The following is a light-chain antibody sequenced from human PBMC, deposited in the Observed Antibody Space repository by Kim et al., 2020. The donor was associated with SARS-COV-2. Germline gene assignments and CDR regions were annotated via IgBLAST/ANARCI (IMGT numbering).Light chain of an antibody. CDR1: QSVSGSY. CDR3: QQYGSSYT. CDR2: GAS. V-gene: IGKV3-20*01. Sequence: EIVLTQSPGTLSLYLGERATLSCRASQSVSGSYLAWYQQKPGQAPRLLIYGASSRATGIPDRFSGSGSATDLTLTISRLEPEDFAVYYCQQYGSSYTFGQGTKLEI. J-gene: IGKJ2*01.